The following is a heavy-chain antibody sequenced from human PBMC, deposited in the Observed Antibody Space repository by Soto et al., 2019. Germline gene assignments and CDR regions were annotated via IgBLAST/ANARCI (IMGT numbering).Heavy chain of an antibody. CDR3: ARSTVTEDY. Sequence: QVQLQESGPGLVKPSGTLSLTCAVSGASISSDNWWSWVRQPPGKGLEWIGEIYHSGSTNYNPSLESRVTISIDKSKNQFSLNLSSVTAADTAVYYCARSTVTEDYWGQGTLVTVSS. CDR2: IYHSGST. D-gene: IGHD4-17*01. J-gene: IGHJ4*02. V-gene: IGHV4-4*02. CDR1: GASISSDNW.